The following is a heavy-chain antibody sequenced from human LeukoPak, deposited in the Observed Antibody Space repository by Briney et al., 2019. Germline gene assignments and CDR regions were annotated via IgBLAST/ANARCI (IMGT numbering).Heavy chain of an antibody. J-gene: IGHJ3*02. D-gene: IGHD2-15*01. V-gene: IGHV1-2*02. CDR1: GYTFTGYY. CDR3: ARVDCSGGSCYVWI. CDR2: INPNSGGT. Sequence: ASVKVSCKASGYTFTGYYMHWVRQAPGQGLEWMGWINPNSGGTNYAQKFQGRVTMTRDTSISTDYMELSRLRSDDTAVYYCARVDCSGGSCYVWIWGQGTMVTVSS.